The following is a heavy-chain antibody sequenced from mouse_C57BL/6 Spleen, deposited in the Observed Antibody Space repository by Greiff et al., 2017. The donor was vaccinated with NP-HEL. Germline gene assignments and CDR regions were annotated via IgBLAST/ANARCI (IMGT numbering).Heavy chain of an antibody. Sequence: QVQLQQPGAELVKPGASVKLSCKASGYTFTSYWMHWVKQRPGQGLEWIGMIHPNSGSTNYNEKFKSKATLTVDKSSSTAYMQLSSLTSEDSAVYYCARSDYSNCVGAYWGQGTLVTVSA. D-gene: IGHD2-5*01. CDR3: ARSDYSNCVGAY. CDR1: GYTFTSYW. CDR2: IHPNSGST. J-gene: IGHJ3*01. V-gene: IGHV1-64*01.